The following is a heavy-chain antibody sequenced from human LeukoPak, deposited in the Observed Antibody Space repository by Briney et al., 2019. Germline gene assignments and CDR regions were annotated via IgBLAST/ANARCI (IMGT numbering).Heavy chain of an antibody. CDR1: GGSISSGSYY. CDR2: IYTSGST. Sequence: PSETLSLTCTVSGGSISSGSYYWSWIRQPAGKGLEWIGRIYTSGSTNYNPSLKSRVTISVDTSKNQFSLKLSSVTAADTAVYYCASQAARFSFEDYWGQGTLVTVSS. D-gene: IGHD6-6*01. V-gene: IGHV4-61*02. J-gene: IGHJ4*02. CDR3: ASQAARFSFEDY.